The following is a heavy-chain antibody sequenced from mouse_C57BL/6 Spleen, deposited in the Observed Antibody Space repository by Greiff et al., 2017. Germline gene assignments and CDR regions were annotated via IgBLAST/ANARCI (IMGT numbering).Heavy chain of an antibody. CDR3: ASWDVNYFDY. Sequence: QVQLQQPGAELVRPGSSVKLSCKASGYTFTSYWMHWVKQRPIQGLEWIGNIDPSDSETHYNQKFKDKDTLTVDKSSSTAYMQLSSLTSEDSAVYYCASWDVNYFDYWGQGTTLTVSS. D-gene: IGHD4-1*01. J-gene: IGHJ2*01. CDR2: IDPSDSET. V-gene: IGHV1-52*01. CDR1: GYTFTSYW.